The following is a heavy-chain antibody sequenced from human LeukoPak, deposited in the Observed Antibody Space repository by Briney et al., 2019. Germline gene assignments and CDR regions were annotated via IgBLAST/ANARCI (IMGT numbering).Heavy chain of an antibody. D-gene: IGHD3-3*01. CDR1: GFTFSDYY. J-gene: IGHJ4*02. CDR3: ARDIVPRRKSGYPELFDY. Sequence: GGSLRLSCAASGFTFSDYYMSWLRQAPGKGLEWVSYISSSGSTIYYADSVKGRFTISRDNAKNSLYLQMNSLRAEHTAVYYCARDIVPRRKSGYPELFDYWGQGTLVTVSS. V-gene: IGHV3-11*01. CDR2: ISSSGSTI.